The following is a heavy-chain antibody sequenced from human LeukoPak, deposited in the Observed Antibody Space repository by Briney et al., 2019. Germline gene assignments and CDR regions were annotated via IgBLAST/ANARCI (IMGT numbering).Heavy chain of an antibody. D-gene: IGHD3-10*01. J-gene: IGHJ6*02. CDR1: GFTFSNYW. CDR2: INSDGSRA. V-gene: IGHV3-74*01. CDR3: ARDLKFFGGYYYGMDV. Sequence: GGSLRLSCAASGFTFSNYWMHWVRQAPGKGLVWVSCINSDGSRATYADSVKGRFTISRDNAKNTLYLQMNSLRAEDTAVYYCARDLKFFGGYYYGMDVWGQGTTVTVSS.